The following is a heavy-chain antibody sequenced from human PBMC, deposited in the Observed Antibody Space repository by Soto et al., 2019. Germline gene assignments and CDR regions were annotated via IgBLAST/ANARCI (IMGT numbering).Heavy chain of an antibody. D-gene: IGHD6-19*01. CDR2: ISGSGGDT. Sequence: GGSLRLSCAASGFTFSTYAMSWVLQAPWKGLEWVSVISGSGGDTYYADSVKGRFTIARDNSKNTLSLQMNSLRAEDTAVYYCTRDSVSGWYLLYYYYYGMDVWGQGTTVTVSS. CDR1: GFTFSTYA. V-gene: IGHV3-23*01. CDR3: TRDSVSGWYLLYYYYYGMDV. J-gene: IGHJ6*02.